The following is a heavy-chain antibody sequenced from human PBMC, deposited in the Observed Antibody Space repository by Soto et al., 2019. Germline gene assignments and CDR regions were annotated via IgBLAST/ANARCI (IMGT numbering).Heavy chain of an antibody. V-gene: IGHV1-69*13. Sequence: GASVKVSCKASGGTFSSYAISWVRQAPGQGLEWMGGIIPIFGTANYAQKFQGRVTITADESTSTAYMELSSLRSEDTAMYYCAREPEYAPGPRYDYWGQGTLVTVSS. CDR2: IIPIFGTA. J-gene: IGHJ4*02. CDR1: GGTFSSYA. CDR3: AREPEYAPGPRYDY.